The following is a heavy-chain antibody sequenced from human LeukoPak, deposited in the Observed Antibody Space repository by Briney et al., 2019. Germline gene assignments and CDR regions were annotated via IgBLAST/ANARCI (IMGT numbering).Heavy chain of an antibody. CDR1: GGSISSSNW. V-gene: IGHV4-4*02. CDR2: IYHSGST. D-gene: IGHD1-26*01. Sequence: PSETLSLTCAVSGGSISSSNWWSWVRQPPGKGLEWIGEIYHSGSTNYNPSLKSRVTISVDKSKNQFSLKLSSVTAADTAVYYCARISRGIVGATDYYYYYMDVWGKGTTVTVSS. CDR3: ARISRGIVGATDYYYYYMDV. J-gene: IGHJ6*03.